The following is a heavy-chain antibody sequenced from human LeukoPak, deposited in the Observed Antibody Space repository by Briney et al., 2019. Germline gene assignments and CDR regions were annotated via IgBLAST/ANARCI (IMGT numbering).Heavy chain of an antibody. Sequence: WGSLRLSCAASGFTFSSYAMHWVRQAPGKGLEYVSAISSNGGSTYYANSVKGRFTISRDNSKNTLYLQMGSLRAEDMAVYYCARDYYDSSGYRYFDYWGQGTLVTVSS. V-gene: IGHV3-64*01. CDR2: ISSNGGST. CDR3: ARDYYDSSGYRYFDY. CDR1: GFTFSSYA. D-gene: IGHD3-22*01. J-gene: IGHJ4*02.